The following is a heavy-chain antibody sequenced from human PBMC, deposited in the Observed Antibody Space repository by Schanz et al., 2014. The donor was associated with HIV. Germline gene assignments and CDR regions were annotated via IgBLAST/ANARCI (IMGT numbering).Heavy chain of an antibody. CDR3: AKRTSYKFDS. J-gene: IGHJ4*02. CDR2: FSGSAGST. Sequence: EVRLLESGGGLVQPGGSLRLACSASGFNFSNYAMHWVRQTAGKGLAWVSGFSGSAGSTYYADSVKGRFTISRDNSKNTLYLQMNSLRAEDTAVYYCAKRTSYKFDSWGQGTPVTVSS. V-gene: IGHV3-23*01. CDR1: GFNFSNYA. D-gene: IGHD3-10*01.